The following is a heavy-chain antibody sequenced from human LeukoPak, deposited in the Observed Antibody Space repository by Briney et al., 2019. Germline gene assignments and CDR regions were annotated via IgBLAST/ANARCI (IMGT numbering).Heavy chain of an antibody. CDR3: ARGDDYVWGSYRFYYFDY. D-gene: IGHD3-16*02. CDR1: GFTFSSYE. CDR2: ISSSGSTI. V-gene: IGHV3-48*03. Sequence: GGSLRLSCAASGFTFSSYEMNWVRQAPGKGLEWVSYISSSGSTIYYADSVKGRFTISRDNAKNSLYLQMNSLRAEDTAVYYCARGDDYVWGSYRFYYFDYWGQRTLVTVSS. J-gene: IGHJ4*02.